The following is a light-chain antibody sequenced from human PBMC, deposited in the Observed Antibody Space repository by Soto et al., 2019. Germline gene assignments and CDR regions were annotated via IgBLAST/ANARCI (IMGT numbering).Light chain of an antibody. V-gene: IGKV1-8*01. CDR1: QGIGSY. J-gene: IGKJ2*01. Sequence: AIRMTQSPSSLSASTGDRVTITCRASQGIGSYLAWYQQKPGAAPKLLIYAASTLQSGVPSRFTGSGYGTDFTLTISCLQSEDFATYYCHHYSNYPYSFRQGTKLEIK. CDR3: HHYSNYPYS. CDR2: AAS.